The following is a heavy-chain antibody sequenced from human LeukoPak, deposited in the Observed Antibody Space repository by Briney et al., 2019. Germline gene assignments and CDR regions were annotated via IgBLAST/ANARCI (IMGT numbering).Heavy chain of an antibody. J-gene: IGHJ4*02. Sequence: SRGSLRLSSAASGFTFSDFAMSWVPPAPGKGLDWGSTLIGTGVITYYTDSVKGRFTISRDTTKNTLFLHMNSPRDKDTAVYYCAKERGGYSYGPHYYFDYWGEGTLVSVSS. CDR3: AKERGGYSYGPHYYFDY. V-gene: IGHV3-23*01. D-gene: IGHD5-18*01. CDR1: GFTFSDFA. CDR2: LIGTGVIT.